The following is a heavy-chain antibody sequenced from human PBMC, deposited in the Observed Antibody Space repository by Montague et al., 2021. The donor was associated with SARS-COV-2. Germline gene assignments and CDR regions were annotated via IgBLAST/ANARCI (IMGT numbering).Heavy chain of an antibody. D-gene: IGHD3-10*01. Sequence: PALVKPTQTLTLTCTFSRFSLSTSGVGVGWIRQPPGKALEWLALXYWDDDKRYSPSLKSRLTITKDTSKNQVVLTMTNMDPVDTATYYCAHSRITMVRGVINYYGMDVWGQGTTVTVSS. CDR2: XYWDDDK. J-gene: IGHJ6*02. CDR1: RFSLSTSGVG. V-gene: IGHV2-5*02. CDR3: AHSRITMVRGVINYYGMDV.